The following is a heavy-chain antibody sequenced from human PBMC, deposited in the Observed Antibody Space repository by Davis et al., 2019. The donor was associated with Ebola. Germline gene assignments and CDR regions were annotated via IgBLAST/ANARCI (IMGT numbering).Heavy chain of an antibody. CDR1: GGPISGGGYY. Sequence: SETLSLTCTVSGGPISGGGYYWSWIRQHPGKGLEWLGHIFYTGSTYYNPSLKSRVTISVDTSKNQFSLKLSSVTAADTAVYYCARDYYYYGMDVWGQGTTVTVSS. CDR3: ARDYYYYGMDV. V-gene: IGHV4-31*03. CDR2: IFYTGST. J-gene: IGHJ6*02.